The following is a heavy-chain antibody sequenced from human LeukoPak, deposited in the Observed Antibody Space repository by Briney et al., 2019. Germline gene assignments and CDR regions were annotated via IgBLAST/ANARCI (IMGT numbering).Heavy chain of an antibody. J-gene: IGHJ4*02. CDR1: GYSFARYW. V-gene: IGHV5-51*01. CDR2: IYPGDSDT. Sequence: GEPLKISFNSSGYSFARYWIDLVRQMPGKGLEWMGIIYPGDSDTRYSPSFQGQVTISADKSISTAYLEWNSLKASDTAMYYCARHPIDDYGDHGLDYWGQGTLVTVSS. CDR3: ARHPIDDYGDHGLDY. D-gene: IGHD4-17*01.